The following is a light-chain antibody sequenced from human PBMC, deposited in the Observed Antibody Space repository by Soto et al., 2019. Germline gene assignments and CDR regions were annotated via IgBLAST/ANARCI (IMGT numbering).Light chain of an antibody. CDR2: KAS. J-gene: IGKJ5*01. CDR3: QQHNSFSIT. CDR1: QGIINY. Sequence: DIQMTQSPSSLSSSVPDRFTITCRASQGIINYLAWYQQKPGKAPKLLIYKASSLESGVPSRFSGSGSGTEFTLTINSLQADDFATYYCQQHNSFSITFGQGTRLEIK. V-gene: IGKV1-5*03.